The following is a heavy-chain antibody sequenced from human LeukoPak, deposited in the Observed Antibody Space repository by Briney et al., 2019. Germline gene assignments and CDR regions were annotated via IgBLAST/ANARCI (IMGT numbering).Heavy chain of an antibody. Sequence: GGSLRLSCAAPGFTFSSYSMNWVRQAPGKGLEWVSSISSSSSYIYYADSVKGRFTISRDNAKNSLYLQMNSLRAEDTAVYYCARDPHTPYCSSTSCYEIEAGYYGMDVWGQGTTVTVSS. CDR3: ARDPHTPYCSSTSCYEIEAGYYGMDV. D-gene: IGHD2-2*01. CDR1: GFTFSSYS. J-gene: IGHJ6*02. V-gene: IGHV3-21*01. CDR2: ISSSSSYI.